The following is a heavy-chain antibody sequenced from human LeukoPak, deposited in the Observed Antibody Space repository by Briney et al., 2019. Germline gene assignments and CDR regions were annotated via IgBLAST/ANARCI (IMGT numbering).Heavy chain of an antibody. CDR2: IYSGGST. Sequence: GGSLRLSCAASGFTVSSNYMGWVRQAPGKGLEWVSVIYSGGSTYYADSVKGRFTISRDNSKNTLYLQMNSLGAEDTAVYYCGRASAPSELGVWGQGTLVTVSS. J-gene: IGHJ4*02. V-gene: IGHV3-66*01. CDR3: GRASAPSELGV. CDR1: GFTVSSNY. D-gene: IGHD1-7*01.